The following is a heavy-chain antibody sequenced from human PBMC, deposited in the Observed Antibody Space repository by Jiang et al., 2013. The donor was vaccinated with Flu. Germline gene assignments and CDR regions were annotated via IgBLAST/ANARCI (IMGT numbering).Heavy chain of an antibody. CDR3: ARDHPDYGDYVYPPNYDY. CDR1: GYTFTSYG. CDR2: ISAYNGNT. V-gene: IGHV1-18*01. Sequence: VSCKASGYTFTSYGISWVRQAPGQGLEWMGWISAYNGNTNYAQKLQGRVTMTTDTSTSTAYMELRSLRSDDTAVYYCARDHPDYGDYVYPPNYDYWGQGTLVTVSS. J-gene: IGHJ4*02. D-gene: IGHD4-17*01.